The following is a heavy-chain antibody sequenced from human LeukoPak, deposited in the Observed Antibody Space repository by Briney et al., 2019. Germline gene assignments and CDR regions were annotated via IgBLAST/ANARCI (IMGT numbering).Heavy chain of an antibody. V-gene: IGHV3-30*04. CDR3: ARDGDCSGGSCYSAHYYYGMDV. J-gene: IGHJ6*04. CDR2: ISYDGSNK. D-gene: IGHD2-15*01. Sequence: GGSLRLSCAASGFTFSSYAMHWVRQAPGKGLEWVAVISYDGSNKYYADSVKGRFTISRDNSKNTVYLQMNSLRAEDTAVYYCARDGDCSGGSCYSAHYYYGMDVWGKGTTVTVSS. CDR1: GFTFSSYA.